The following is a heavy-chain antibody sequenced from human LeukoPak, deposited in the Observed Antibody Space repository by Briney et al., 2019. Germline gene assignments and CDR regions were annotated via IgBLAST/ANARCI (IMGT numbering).Heavy chain of an antibody. CDR3: ASGQTDAYYYYYGMDV. CDR1: GGSISSSNW. D-gene: IGHD1-14*01. CDR2: IYHSGST. J-gene: IGHJ6*02. Sequence: PSGTLSLACAVSGGSISSSNWWSWVRQPPGKGLEWIGEIYHSGSTNYNPSLKSRVTISVDKSKNQFSLKLSSVTAADTAVYCCASGQTDAYYYYYGMDVWGQGTTVTVSS. V-gene: IGHV4-4*01.